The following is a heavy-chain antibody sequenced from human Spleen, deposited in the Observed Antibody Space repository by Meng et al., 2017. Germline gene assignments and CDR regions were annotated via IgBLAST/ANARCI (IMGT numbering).Heavy chain of an antibody. CDR1: GFTVSSNY. V-gene: IGHV3-53*04. D-gene: IGHD3-22*01. Sequence: GESLKISCAASGFTVSSNYMSWVRQAPGKGLEWVSVIYSGGSTYYADSVKGRFTISRHNSKNTLYLQMNSLRAEDTAVYYCAKDVSYYDSSGRHNYFDYWGQGTLVTVSS. CDR2: IYSGGST. CDR3: AKDVSYYDSSGRHNYFDY. J-gene: IGHJ4*02.